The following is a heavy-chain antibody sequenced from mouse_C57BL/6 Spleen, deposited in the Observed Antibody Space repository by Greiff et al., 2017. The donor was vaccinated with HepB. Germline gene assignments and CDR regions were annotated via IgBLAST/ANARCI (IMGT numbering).Heavy chain of an antibody. V-gene: IGHV1-26*01. CDR1: GYTFTDYY. Sequence: EVQLQQSGPELVKPGASVKISCKASGYTFTDYYMNWVKQSHGKSLEWIGDINPNNGGTSYNQKFKGKATLTVDKSSSTAYMELRSLTSEDSAVYYCARLEYAWFAYWGQGTLVTVSA. CDR3: ARLEYAWFAY. CDR2: INPNNGGT. D-gene: IGHD5-1*01. J-gene: IGHJ3*01.